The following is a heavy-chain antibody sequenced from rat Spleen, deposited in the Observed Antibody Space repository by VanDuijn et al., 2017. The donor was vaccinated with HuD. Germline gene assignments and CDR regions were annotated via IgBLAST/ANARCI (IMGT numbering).Heavy chain of an antibody. CDR1: GFTFSNYG. V-gene: IGHV5S14*01. J-gene: IGHJ4*01. CDR2: ISTGGGNT. D-gene: IGHD1-4*01. Sequence: EVQLVESGGGLVQPGRSLKLSCAASGFTFSNYGMAWVRQTPTKGLEWVASISTGGGNTYYRDSVKGRFTISRDNAKNNQYLQMDSLRSEDTATYYCARLDTGITPYVMDAWGQGASVTVSS. CDR3: ARLDTGITPYVMDA.